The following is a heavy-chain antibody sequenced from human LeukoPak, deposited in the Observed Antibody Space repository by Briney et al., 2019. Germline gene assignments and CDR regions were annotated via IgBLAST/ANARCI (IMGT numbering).Heavy chain of an antibody. J-gene: IGHJ1*01. CDR2: INPDGRDT. Sequence: GGSLRLSCAASGFTVSNNYMSWVRQAPGKGLEWVAHINPDGRDTYYVDSVKGRFTISRHNAQNSMYLQMNSLRVEDTAVYYCTSWGDTTAEYFQRWGQGTLVTVSS. CDR1: GFTVSNNY. V-gene: IGHV3-7*01. CDR3: TSWGDTTAEYFQR. D-gene: IGHD2-21*02.